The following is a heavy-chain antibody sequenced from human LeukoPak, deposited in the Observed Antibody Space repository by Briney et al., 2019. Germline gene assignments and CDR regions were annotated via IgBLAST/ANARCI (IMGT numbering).Heavy chain of an antibody. D-gene: IGHD3-22*01. V-gene: IGHV3-21*04. CDR1: EFTFGSYS. J-gene: IGHJ4*02. CDR3: ARSITMMNL. CDR2: ISGRSDDI. Sequence: GSLRLSCAGSEFTFGSYSMHWVRQAPGKGLEWVSSISGRSDDIYYADSVQGRFTISRDNSKNSLYLQMKSLRAEDTALYYCARSITMMNLWGQGTLVTVSS.